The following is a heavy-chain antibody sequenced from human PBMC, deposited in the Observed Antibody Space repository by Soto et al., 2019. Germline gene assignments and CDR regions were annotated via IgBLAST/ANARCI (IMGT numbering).Heavy chain of an antibody. Sequence: QVQRVQSGAQVKKPGASVKVSCKASGYTFDNYALHWVRQAPGRRVEWMGWINAGNGYTKYSQSFQGRGTITRDTSASTVHMDLSSLRSEDTAVYYCARVQYSGYDFKLAFEIWGQGTMVTVSS. V-gene: IGHV1-3*01. CDR1: GYTFDNYA. D-gene: IGHD5-12*01. CDR3: ARVQYSGYDFKLAFEI. CDR2: INAGNGYT. J-gene: IGHJ3*02.